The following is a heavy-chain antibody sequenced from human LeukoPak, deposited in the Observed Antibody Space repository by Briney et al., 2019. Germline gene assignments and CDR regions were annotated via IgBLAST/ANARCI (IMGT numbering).Heavy chain of an antibody. CDR2: IYTSGST. J-gene: IGHJ4*02. Sequence: SETLSLTCTVSGGSISSGSYYWSWIRQPAGKGLEWIGRIYTSGSTNYNPSLKSRVTISVDTSKNQFSLKLSSVTAADTAVYYCARGTSDFWSGSHWGQGTLVTVSS. CDR1: GGSISSGSYY. CDR3: ARGTSDFWSGSH. V-gene: IGHV4-61*02. D-gene: IGHD3-3*01.